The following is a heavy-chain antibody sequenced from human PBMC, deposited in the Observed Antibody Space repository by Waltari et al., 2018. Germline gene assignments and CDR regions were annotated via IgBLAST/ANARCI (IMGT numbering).Heavy chain of an antibody. CDR2: ISSSSSTI. V-gene: IGHV3-48*04. D-gene: IGHD3-22*01. J-gene: IGHJ4*02. CDR1: GFTFSSYS. Sequence: EVQLVESGGGLVQPGGSLRLSCAASGFTFSSYSMNWVRQAPGKGLEWVSYISSSSSTIYYADSVKGRFTISRDNAKNSLYLQMNSLRAEDTAVYYCAREVGYYDSSGYYQHVDYWGQGTLVTVSS. CDR3: AREVGYYDSSGYYQHVDY.